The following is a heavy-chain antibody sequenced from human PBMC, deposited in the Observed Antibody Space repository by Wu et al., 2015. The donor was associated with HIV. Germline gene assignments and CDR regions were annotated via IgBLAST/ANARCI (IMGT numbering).Heavy chain of an antibody. D-gene: IGHD3-22*01. CDR1: GGTFSSYA. CDR3: ARDRGDSSGYYYVAGWYFDL. Sequence: QVQLVQSGAEVKKPGSSVKVSCKASGGTFSSYAISWVRQAPGQGLEWMGGIIPIFGTANYAQKFQGRVTITTDESTSTAYMELSSLRSEDTAVYYCARDRGDSSGYYYVAGWYFDLWGRGTLVTVSS. CDR2: IIPIFGTA. J-gene: IGHJ2*01. V-gene: IGHV1-69*05.